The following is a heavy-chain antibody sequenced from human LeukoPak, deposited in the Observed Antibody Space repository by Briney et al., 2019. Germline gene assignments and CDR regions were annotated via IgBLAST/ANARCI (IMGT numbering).Heavy chain of an antibody. V-gene: IGHV1-8*01. CDR1: GYTFTSYD. CDR2: MNPNSGNT. J-gene: IGHJ5*02. Sequence: ASVKVSCKASGYTFTSYDINWVRQATGQGLEWMGWMNPNSGNTGYAQKFQGRVTMTRNTSISTAHMELSSLRSEDTAVYYCARPAGYSSSWYGFDPWGQGTLVTVSS. D-gene: IGHD6-13*01. CDR3: ARPAGYSSSWYGFDP.